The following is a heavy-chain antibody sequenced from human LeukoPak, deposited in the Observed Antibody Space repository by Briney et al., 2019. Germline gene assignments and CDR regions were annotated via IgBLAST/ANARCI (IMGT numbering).Heavy chain of an antibody. CDR3: ASGLDYYGMDV. D-gene: IGHD6-19*01. CDR2: IYYSGST. CDR1: GGSISSYY. Sequence: SETLSLTCTVSGGSISSYYWSWIRQPPGKGLEWIGYIYYSGSTNYNPSLKSRVTISVDTSKNQFSLKLSSVTAADTAVYYCASGLDYYGMDVWGQGTTVTVSS. J-gene: IGHJ6*02. V-gene: IGHV4-59*01.